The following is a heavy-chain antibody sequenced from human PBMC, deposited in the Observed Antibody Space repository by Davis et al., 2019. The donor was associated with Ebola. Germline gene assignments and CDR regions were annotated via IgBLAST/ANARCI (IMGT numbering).Heavy chain of an antibody. Sequence: AASVKVSCKASGYTFTSCGISWVRQAPGQGLEWMGWISGYTGETNYAQKFQDRVTMTTDTSTSTAYMELRSLRSDDTAVYYCARDVVVVAPTDWFYPWGQGTLVTVSS. J-gene: IGHJ5*02. D-gene: IGHD2-15*01. CDR1: GYTFTSCG. CDR2: ISGYTGET. V-gene: IGHV1-18*01. CDR3: ARDVVVVAPTDWFYP.